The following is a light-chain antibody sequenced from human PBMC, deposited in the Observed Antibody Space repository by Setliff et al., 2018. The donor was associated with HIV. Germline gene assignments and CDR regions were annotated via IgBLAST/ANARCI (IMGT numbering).Light chain of an antibody. CDR1: CSDVAGYTY. J-gene: IGLJ1*01. CDR2: DVG. V-gene: IGLV2-14*01. CDR3: SSYTSSNTFYV. Sequence: QSALTQPASLSGSPGQSITVSCTETCSDVAGYTYVSWYQQHPGKAPKLIIYDVGKRPSGVSNRFSGSKSGNTASLTISGLQAEDEADYYCSSYTSSNTFYVFASGTKVTV.